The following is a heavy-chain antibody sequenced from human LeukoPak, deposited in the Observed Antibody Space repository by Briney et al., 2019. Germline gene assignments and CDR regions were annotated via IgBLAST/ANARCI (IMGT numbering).Heavy chain of an antibody. J-gene: IGHJ4*02. CDR1: GFTFSSYS. CDR2: IRYDGSNK. D-gene: IGHD3-10*01. V-gene: IGHV3-30*02. CDR3: AKDLVMVRGVSPFDY. Sequence: GGSLRLSCAASGFTFSSYSMHWVRQAPGKGLEWVAFIRYDGSNKYYADSVKGRFTISRDNSKNTLYLQMNSLRAEDTAVYYCAKDLVMVRGVSPFDYWGQGTLVTVSS.